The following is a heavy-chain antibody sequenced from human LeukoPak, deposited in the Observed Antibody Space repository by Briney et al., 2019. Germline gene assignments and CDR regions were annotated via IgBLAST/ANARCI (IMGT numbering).Heavy chain of an antibody. CDR1: GFTFTSYS. V-gene: IGHV3-30-3*01. D-gene: IGHD6-6*01. CDR2: ISYDGSNR. CDR3: ARAHSSSSLASFDY. J-gene: IGHJ4*02. Sequence: GGSLRLSCAASGFTFTSYSMNWVRQAPGKGLEWVAVISYDGSNRYYADSVKGRFTISRDNSKNTLYLQMNSLRAEDTAVYYCARAHSSSSLASFDYWGQGTLVTVSS.